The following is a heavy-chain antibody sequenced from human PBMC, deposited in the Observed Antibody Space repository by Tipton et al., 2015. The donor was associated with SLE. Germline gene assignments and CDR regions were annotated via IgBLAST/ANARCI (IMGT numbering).Heavy chain of an antibody. Sequence: TLSLTCTVSGGSISSNIYYWGWIRQPPGKGLEWIGSMYYSGSTYYNPSLKSRLTISVDTSKNQFSLKLSSVTAADTAVYYCARSEVEYLNWFDPWGQGTLVTVSS. CDR2: MYYSGST. V-gene: IGHV4-39*01. D-gene: IGHD2-2*02. J-gene: IGHJ5*02. CDR1: GGSISSNIYY. CDR3: ARSEVEYLNWFDP.